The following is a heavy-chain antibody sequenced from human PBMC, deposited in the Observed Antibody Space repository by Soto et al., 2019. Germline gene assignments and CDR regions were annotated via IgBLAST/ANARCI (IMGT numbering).Heavy chain of an antibody. J-gene: IGHJ6*03. V-gene: IGHV4-59*01. CDR2: IYYSGST. CDR1: GGSISSYY. D-gene: IGHD6-6*01. Sequence: SETLSLTCTVSGGSISSYYWSWIRQPPGKGLEWIGYIYYSGSTNYNPSLKSRVTISVDTSKNQFSLKLSSVTAADTAVYYCARGYSSPSSYYYYYMDVWGKGTTVTVSS. CDR3: ARGYSSPSSYYYYYMDV.